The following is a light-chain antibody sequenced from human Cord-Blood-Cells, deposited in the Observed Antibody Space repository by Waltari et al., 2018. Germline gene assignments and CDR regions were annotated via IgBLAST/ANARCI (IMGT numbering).Light chain of an antibody. Sequence: QPALTQPASVSGSPGQSITISCPGTSSDVGGYNYLSWYQQHPGKAPKLMIYDVSNRPSGVSNRFSGSKSGNTASLTISGLQAEDEADYYCSSYTSSSTYVFGTGTKVTVL. J-gene: IGLJ1*01. V-gene: IGLV2-14*01. CDR2: DVS. CDR1: SSDVGGYNY. CDR3: SSYTSSSTYV.